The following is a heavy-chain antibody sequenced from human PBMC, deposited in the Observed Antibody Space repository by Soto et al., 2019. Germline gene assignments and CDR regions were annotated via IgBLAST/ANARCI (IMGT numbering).Heavy chain of an antibody. CDR3: ARDKVGSSLRGGYYYYGMDV. CDR1: GCSISIFYYY. D-gene: IGHD2-15*01. J-gene: IGHJ6*02. Sequence: SETLSLTGTVSGCSISIFYYYWSWIRHPPGKCLDWIGYIYYSGSTNYNPSLKSRVTISVDTSKNQFSLKLSSVTAADTAVYYCARDKVGSSLRGGYYYYGMDVWGQGTTVTVSS. CDR2: IYYSGST. V-gene: IGHV4-61*01.